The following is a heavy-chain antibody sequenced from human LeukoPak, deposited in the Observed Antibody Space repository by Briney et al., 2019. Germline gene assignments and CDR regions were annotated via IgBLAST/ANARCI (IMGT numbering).Heavy chain of an antibody. Sequence: GGSLRLSCAASGFTFSSYSMNWVRQAPGKGLEWVSYISSSSSTIYYADSVKGRFTISRDNAKNSLYLQMNSLRAEDTAVYYCARDRVEGATYYYYYYYMDVWGKGTTVTVSS. J-gene: IGHJ6*03. D-gene: IGHD1-26*01. CDR3: ARDRVEGATYYYYYYYMDV. CDR1: GFTFSSYS. CDR2: ISSSSSTI. V-gene: IGHV3-48*01.